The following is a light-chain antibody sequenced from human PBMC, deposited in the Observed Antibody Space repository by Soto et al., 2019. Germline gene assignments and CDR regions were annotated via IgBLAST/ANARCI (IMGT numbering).Light chain of an antibody. V-gene: IGLV2-23*01. CDR1: SSDVGSYNL. J-gene: IGLJ1*01. CDR3: CSYAGSYNYA. Sequence: AALTHPASVSGYLGQSVTISCTGTSSDVGSYNLVSWYQQHPGKAPKLMIYEGSKRPSGVSNRFSGSKSGNTASLTISVLQAEDEADYYCCSYAGSYNYAFGPGTKFTVL. CDR2: EGS.